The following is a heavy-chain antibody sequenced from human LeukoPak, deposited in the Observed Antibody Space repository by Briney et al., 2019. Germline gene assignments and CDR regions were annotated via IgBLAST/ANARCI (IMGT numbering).Heavy chain of an antibody. J-gene: IGHJ5*02. CDR1: GFTFSSYG. CDR3: ARDVPPLGATKNWFDP. V-gene: IGHV3-33*01. CDR2: IFYDGSNK. D-gene: IGHD1-26*01. Sequence: PGGSLRLSCVASGFTFSSYGMHWVRQAPGKGLEWVAFIFYDGSNKYYADSVKGRFTISRDNAKNSLYLQMNSLRAEDTALYYCARDVPPLGATKNWFDPWGQGTLVTVSS.